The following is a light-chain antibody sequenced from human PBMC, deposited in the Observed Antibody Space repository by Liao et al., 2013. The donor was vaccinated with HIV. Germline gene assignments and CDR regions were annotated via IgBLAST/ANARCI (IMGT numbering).Light chain of an antibody. Sequence: SYVLTQPPSVSVAPGKTARITCGGNNIGSKTVHWYQQKPGQAPVVVIYYDTDRPSGIPERFSGSNSGNTATLSISRVEAGDEADYYCQVWDRTSDHPVFGGGTKLTVL. J-gene: IGLJ2*01. CDR1: NIGSKT. CDR3: QVWDRTSDHPV. CDR2: YDT. V-gene: IGLV3-21*04.